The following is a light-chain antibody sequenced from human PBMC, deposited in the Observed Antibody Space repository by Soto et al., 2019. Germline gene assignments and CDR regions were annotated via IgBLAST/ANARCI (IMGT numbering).Light chain of an antibody. CDR2: GAS. J-gene: IGKJ5*01. V-gene: IGKV3-20*01. CDR1: QSVNSR. Sequence: EIVLTQSPGPLSLSPGERATLSCRASQSVNSRLAWYQHKPGQAPRLLISGASSRATGIPDRFSGSGSATDVTLTISRLEPEDFALYYCQHYGRSPSTFGQWTRLEIK. CDR3: QHYGRSPST.